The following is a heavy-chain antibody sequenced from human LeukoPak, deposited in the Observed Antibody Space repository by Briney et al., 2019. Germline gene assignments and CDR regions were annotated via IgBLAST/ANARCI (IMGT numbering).Heavy chain of an antibody. D-gene: IGHD4-17*01. V-gene: IGHV4-59*01. CDR1: GDSIDSYY. Sequence: PSETLSLTCTVSGDSIDSYYWSWIRQPPGKGLEWIGYIYYSGSTNYNPSLKSRVTISVDTSENQFSLKLSSVTAADTAVYYCARGGDYGVYYFDYWGQGTLVTVSS. CDR3: ARGGDYGVYYFDY. J-gene: IGHJ4*02. CDR2: IYYSGST.